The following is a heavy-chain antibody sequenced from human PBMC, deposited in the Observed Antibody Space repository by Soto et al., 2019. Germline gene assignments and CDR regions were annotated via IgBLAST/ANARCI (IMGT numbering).Heavy chain of an antibody. CDR2: IYYSGST. V-gene: IGHV4-59*01. CDR3: ARGILTGYYTYYYYYGMDV. J-gene: IGHJ6*02. Sequence: PSETLSLTCTVSGRSISSYYRSWIRQPPGKGLEWIGYIYYSGSTNYNPSLNSRVTISVATSKNQFSLKLSSVTAADTAVYYCARGILTGYYTYYYYYGMDVWAQGTTVTVS. D-gene: IGHD3-9*01. CDR1: GRSISSYY.